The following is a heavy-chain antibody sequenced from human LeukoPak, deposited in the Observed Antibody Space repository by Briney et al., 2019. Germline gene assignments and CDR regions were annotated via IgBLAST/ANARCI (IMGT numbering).Heavy chain of an antibody. CDR3: ARRSSSSRIDY. D-gene: IGHD6-6*01. V-gene: IGHV1-18*01. Sequence: GASVKVSCKASGYTFTSYGISWVRQAPGQGLEWMGWISAYNGNTNYAQKLQGRVTMTKNTSISTAYMELSSLRSEDTAVYYCARRSSSSRIDYWGQGTLVTVSS. CDR2: ISAYNGNT. CDR1: GYTFTSYG. J-gene: IGHJ4*02.